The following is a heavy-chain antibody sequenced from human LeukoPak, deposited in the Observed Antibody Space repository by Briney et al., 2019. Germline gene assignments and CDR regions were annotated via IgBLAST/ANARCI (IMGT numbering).Heavy chain of an antibody. V-gene: IGHV3-30-3*01. CDR1: GFTFSSYV. CDR3: ARHLNYYLDY. CDR2: ISYDGINK. J-gene: IGHJ4*02. D-gene: IGHD3-10*01. Sequence: GGSLRLSCAASGFTFSSYVMHWVRQAPGKGLEWVAVISYDGINKYYADSVKGRFTISRDNSKNTVYLQINSLRAEDTAVYYCARHLNYYLDYWGQGTLVTVSS.